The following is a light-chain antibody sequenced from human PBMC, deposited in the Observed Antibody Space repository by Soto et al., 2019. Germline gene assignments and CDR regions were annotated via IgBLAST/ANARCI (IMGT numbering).Light chain of an antibody. CDR1: GSNIEINF. CDR2: DND. J-gene: IGLJ3*02. Sequence: QSVLTQPPSVSAAPGQTVSISCSGSGSNIEINFVSWYQHLPGTAPKLFIFDNDKRPSGIPDRFSGSKSGTSATLGITGLQTGDEADYYCATWDNSLSVVVFGGGTKVTVL. V-gene: IGLV1-51*01. CDR3: ATWDNSLSVVV.